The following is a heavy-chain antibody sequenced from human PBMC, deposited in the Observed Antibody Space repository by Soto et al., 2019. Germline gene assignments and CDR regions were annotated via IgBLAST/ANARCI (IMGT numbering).Heavy chain of an antibody. CDR1: GFTVSRSY. D-gene: IGHD1-26*01. J-gene: IGHJ6*02. Sequence: PGGSLRLSCAASGFTVSRSYMSWVRQAPGKGLEWVSVIYRGDDTHYADSVKGRFTLSSDNSKNTLYLQMNSLRAEDTAVYYCVRETESEPWIYYGMDVWGQGTTVTVSS. CDR3: VRETESEPWIYYGMDV. V-gene: IGHV3-53*01. CDR2: IYRGDDT.